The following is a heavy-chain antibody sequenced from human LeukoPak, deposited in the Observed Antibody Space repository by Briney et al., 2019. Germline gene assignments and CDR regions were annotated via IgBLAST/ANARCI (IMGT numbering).Heavy chain of an antibody. CDR2: IYYSGST. V-gene: IGHV4-39*01. J-gene: IGHJ4*02. CDR1: GDSISTNYY. Sequence: PSETLSLTCTVSGDSISTNYYWGWIRQPPGQGPEWIGSIYYSGSTYYNPPLKSRVTISVDTSKNQFSLRLTSLTAADTAMYYCARPISAADPYYFDYWGQGTLVTVSS. D-gene: IGHD6-13*01. CDR3: ARPISAADPYYFDY.